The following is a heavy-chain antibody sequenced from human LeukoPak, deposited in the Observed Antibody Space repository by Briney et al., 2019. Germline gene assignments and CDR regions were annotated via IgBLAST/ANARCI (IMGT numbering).Heavy chain of an antibody. CDR2: IYIGNNA. J-gene: IGHJ6*02. V-gene: IGHV3-53*01. D-gene: IGHD3-10*01. CDR3: VTDRVPRYGMHV. Sequence: PGGSLRLSCAASGFNVNTKYVTWVRQAPGKGLEWVSVIYIGNNADYSDSVKGRFTMSRDNFKNTVYLHMNNLRPEDTAVYYCVTDRVPRYGMHVWGQGTKVTVSS. CDR1: GFNVNTKY.